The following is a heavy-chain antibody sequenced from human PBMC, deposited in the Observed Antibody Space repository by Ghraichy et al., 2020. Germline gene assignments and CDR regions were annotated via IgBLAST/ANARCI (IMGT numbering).Heavy chain of an antibody. Sequence: GGSLRLSCAASGFTFSTYWMSWVRQAPGKGLEWVANIKQDGSEKYYVDSVKGRFTISRDNAKNSLYLEMNSLRAGDTAVYYCARELISGYDYPFDYWGQGTLVTVSS. J-gene: IGHJ4*02. CDR3: ARELISGYDYPFDY. CDR2: IKQDGSEK. D-gene: IGHD5-12*01. CDR1: GFTFSTYW. V-gene: IGHV3-7*03.